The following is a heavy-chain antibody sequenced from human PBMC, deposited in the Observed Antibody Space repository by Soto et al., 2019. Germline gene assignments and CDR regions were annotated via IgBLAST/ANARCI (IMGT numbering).Heavy chain of an antibody. Sequence: SETLSLTCTVSGGSISSSSYYWGWIRQPPGKGLEWIGNIFYSGSTYYNPSLKSRVTISVDTSKNQFSLNLSSLTAADTAVYYCARREGQQLAMFDYWGQGTLVTVSS. D-gene: IGHD6-13*01. J-gene: IGHJ4*02. CDR1: GGSISSSSYY. CDR2: IFYSGST. CDR3: ARREGQQLAMFDY. V-gene: IGHV4-39*01.